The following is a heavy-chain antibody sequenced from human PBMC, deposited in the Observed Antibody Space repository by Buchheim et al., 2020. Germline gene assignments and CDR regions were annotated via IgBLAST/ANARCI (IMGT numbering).Heavy chain of an antibody. J-gene: IGHJ6*03. CDR2: ISEDGQNK. V-gene: IGHV3-30*18. CDR1: GFTFRNYG. D-gene: IGHD3-3*01. CDR3: VKSRSGYYPRNYYFYMHV. Sequence: QVQLVESGGGVVQPGGSLRLSCGASGFTFRNYGMHWVRQAPGKGLEWVAFISEDGQNKYYTDSVKGRFTISRENSKRSVDLKINSVRREDTAVYYCVKSRSGYYPRNYYFYMHVWGTGTT.